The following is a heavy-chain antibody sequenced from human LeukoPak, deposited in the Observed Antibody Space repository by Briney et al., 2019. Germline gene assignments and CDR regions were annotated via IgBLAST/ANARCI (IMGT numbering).Heavy chain of an antibody. V-gene: IGHV4-34*01. Sequence: SETLSLTCAVYGGSFSGYYWSWIRQPPGKGLEWIGEINHSGGTNYNPSLKSRVTISVDTSKNHFSLKLSSVTAADTAVYYCARGGGYDFANWFDPWGQGTLVTVSS. CDR1: GGSFSGYY. CDR3: ARGGGYDFANWFDP. CDR2: INHSGGT. D-gene: IGHD5-12*01. J-gene: IGHJ5*02.